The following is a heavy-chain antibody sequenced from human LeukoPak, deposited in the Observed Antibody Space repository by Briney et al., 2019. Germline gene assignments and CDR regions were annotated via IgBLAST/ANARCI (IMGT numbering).Heavy chain of an antibody. V-gene: IGHV1-18*01. CDR1: GYSFTNYG. CDR2: ISAYNGNT. Sequence: ASVKVSCKASGYSFTNYGISWVRQAPGQGLEWMGWISAYNGNTNYAQKFQGRVTMTTDTSTSTAYMELRSLRSDDTAVYYCAREPRAVASDYWGQGTLVTVSS. CDR3: AREPRAVASDY. D-gene: IGHD6-19*01. J-gene: IGHJ4*02.